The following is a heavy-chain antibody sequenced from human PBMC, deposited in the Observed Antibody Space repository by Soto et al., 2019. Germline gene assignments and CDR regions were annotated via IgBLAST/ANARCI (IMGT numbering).Heavy chain of an antibody. Sequence: QVQLVESGGGVVQPGRSLRLSCAASGFTVSSYGMNWVRQAPGKGLEWVAVISRDGRTTFYADYVKGRFTISRDNSKNTLFLEMNSLRGDDMAVYYCTGEVASGYWGQGTLVTVSS. J-gene: IGHJ4*02. D-gene: IGHD2-8*02. V-gene: IGHV3-30*03. CDR1: GFTVSSYG. CDR3: TGEVASGY. CDR2: ISRDGRTT.